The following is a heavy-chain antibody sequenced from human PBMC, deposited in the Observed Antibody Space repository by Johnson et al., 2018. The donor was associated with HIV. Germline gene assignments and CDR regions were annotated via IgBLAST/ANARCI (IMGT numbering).Heavy chain of an antibody. CDR3: NQDAFDI. Sequence: VQLVESGGGLVQPGGCLRPSCVASGFTFSSYAMSWVRQAPGKGRVWVSRIKREGSNKYYADSVKGRFTISRHNSKNTLYLQMNSLRAEDTAVYYCNQDAFDIWGQGTMVTVSS. J-gene: IGHJ3*02. CDR2: IKREGSNK. D-gene: IGHD1-14*01. V-gene: IGHV3-23*03. CDR1: GFTFSSYA.